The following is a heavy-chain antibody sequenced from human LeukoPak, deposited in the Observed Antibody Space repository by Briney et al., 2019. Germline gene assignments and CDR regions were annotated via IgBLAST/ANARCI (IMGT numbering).Heavy chain of an antibody. D-gene: IGHD3-3*01. V-gene: IGHV1-69*04. CDR2: IIPILGIA. CDR3: ARCGRITIFGVVTANWFDP. J-gene: IGHJ5*02. CDR1: GGTFSSYA. Sequence: SVKVSCKASGGTFSSYAISWVRQAPGQGLEWMGRIIPILGIANYAQKFQGRVTITADKSTSTAYMELSSLRSEDTAVYYCARCGRITIFGVVTANWFDPWGQGTLVTVSS.